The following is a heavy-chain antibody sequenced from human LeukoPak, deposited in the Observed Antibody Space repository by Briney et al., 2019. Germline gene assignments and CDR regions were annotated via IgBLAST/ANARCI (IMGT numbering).Heavy chain of an antibody. CDR1: GFTFSSYA. J-gene: IGHJ4*02. Sequence: GGSLRLSCAASGFTFSSYAMSWVRQAPGKGLEWVSAISGSGGSTYYADSVKGRFTISRDNSKNTLYLQMNSLRADDTGVYYCAKDSRVWFGEFPDYWGQGTLVTVSS. CDR2: ISGSGGST. V-gene: IGHV3-23*01. D-gene: IGHD3-10*01. CDR3: AKDSRVWFGEFPDY.